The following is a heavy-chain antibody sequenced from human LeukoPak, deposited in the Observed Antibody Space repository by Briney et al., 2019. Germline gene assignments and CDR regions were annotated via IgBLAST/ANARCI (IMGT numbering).Heavy chain of an antibody. CDR3: ARAYYDFWSGYLTPLFFDY. V-gene: IGHV4-34*01. D-gene: IGHD3-3*01. Sequence: SETLSLTCAVYGGSFSGYYWSWIRQPPGKGLEWIGEINNSGSTNYNTSLKSRVTISVDTSKNQFSLKLSSVTAADTAVYYCARAYYDFWSGYLTPLFFDYWGQGTLVTVSS. CDR1: GGSFSGYY. J-gene: IGHJ4*02. CDR2: INNSGST.